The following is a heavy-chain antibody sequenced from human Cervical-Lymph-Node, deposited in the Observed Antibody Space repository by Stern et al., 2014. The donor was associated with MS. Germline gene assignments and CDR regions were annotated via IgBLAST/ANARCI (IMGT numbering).Heavy chain of an antibody. Sequence: QVQLQESGPGLAKPSETLSLTCAVSGASGASISNYYLSWIRQSPGKGLAWIGYLSYSGRTKSNPSLESRVTMSVDTSTNQFSLKLSSVTTADTAVYYCASVAGGTGWYFDLWGRGTLVTVSS. CDR2: LSYSGRT. CDR1: GASGASISNYY. D-gene: IGHD1-1*01. CDR3: ASVAGGTGWYFDL. J-gene: IGHJ2*01. V-gene: IGHV4-61*01.